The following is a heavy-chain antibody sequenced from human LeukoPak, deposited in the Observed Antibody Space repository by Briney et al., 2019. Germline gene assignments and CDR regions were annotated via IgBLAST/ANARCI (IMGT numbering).Heavy chain of an antibody. D-gene: IGHD2-2*02. V-gene: IGHV3-23*01. J-gene: IGHJ5*02. Sequence: GGSLRLSCAASGFTFSSYAMSWVRQAPGKGLEWVSAISGSGGNTYYADSVKGRFTISRDNSKNTLYLQMNSLRAEDTAVYYCAHYQLLYDGWFDPWGQGTLVTVSS. CDR1: GFTFSSYA. CDR2: ISGSGGNT. CDR3: AHYQLLYDGWFDP.